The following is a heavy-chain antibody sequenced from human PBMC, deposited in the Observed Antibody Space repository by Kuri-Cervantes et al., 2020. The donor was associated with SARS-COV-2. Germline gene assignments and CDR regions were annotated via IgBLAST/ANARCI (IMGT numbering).Heavy chain of an antibody. D-gene: IGHD6-13*01. CDR2: ISSSSSYI. CDR3: ARGDYSSSWYSGYYYYMDV. Sequence: GGSLRLSCAASGFTFSSYSMNWVRQAPGKGLEWVSSISSSSSYIYYADSVKGRFTISRDNAKNSLHLQMNSLRAEDTAVYYCARGDYSSSWYSGYYYYMDVWGKGTTVTVSS. V-gene: IGHV3-21*01. J-gene: IGHJ6*03. CDR1: GFTFSSYS.